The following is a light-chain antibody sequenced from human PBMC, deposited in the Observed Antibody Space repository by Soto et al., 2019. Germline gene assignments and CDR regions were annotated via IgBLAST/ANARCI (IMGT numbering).Light chain of an antibody. CDR1: QSISSW. CDR2: KAS. CDR3: QQYNSYWM. V-gene: IGKV1-5*03. Sequence: DIQMTQSPSTLSASVGDRVTITCRTSQSISSWLAWYQQKPGKAPKLLIYKASSLESGVPSRFSGSGSGTEFILTISSLQPDDSATYYCQQYNSYWMFGQGTKVEIK. J-gene: IGKJ1*01.